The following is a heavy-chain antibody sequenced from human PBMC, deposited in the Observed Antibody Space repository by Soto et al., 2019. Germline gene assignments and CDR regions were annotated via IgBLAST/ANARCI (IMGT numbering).Heavy chain of an antibody. CDR3: ARDRGYSYSYGMDV. CDR1: GYTFTSYA. CDR2: INAGNGGT. V-gene: IGHV1-3*05. D-gene: IGHD5-18*01. J-gene: IGHJ6*02. Sequence: QVQLVQSGAEEKKPGASVKVSCKASGYTFTSYAMHWVRQAPGQRLEWMGWINAGNGGTKFSQKFQGRVTITRDTSASTSYMELSSLRSADTAVYYWARDRGYSYSYGMDVWGQGTTVTVSS.